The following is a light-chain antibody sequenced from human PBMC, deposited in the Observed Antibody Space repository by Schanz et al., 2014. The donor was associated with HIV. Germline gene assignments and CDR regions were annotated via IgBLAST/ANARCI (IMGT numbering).Light chain of an antibody. CDR3: QQYGSSPT. J-gene: IGKJ1*01. CDR1: QSVSSH. Sequence: EIVLTQSPAILSLSPGDRATLSCRASQSVSSHLAWYRQKPGQAPRLLIYDASNRATGIPARFSGSGSGTDFTLTISRLEPEDSAVYYCQQYGSSPTFGQGTRVEIK. CDR2: DAS. V-gene: IGKV3-11*01.